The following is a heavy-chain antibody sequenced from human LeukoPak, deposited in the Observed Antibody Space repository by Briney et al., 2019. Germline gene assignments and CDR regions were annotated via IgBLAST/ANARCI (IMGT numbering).Heavy chain of an antibody. D-gene: IGHD3-9*01. J-gene: IGHJ3*02. Sequence: SETLSLTCTVSGGSISSYYWSWIRQPPGKGLEWIGYIYTSGSTNYNPSLKSRVTISVDTSKNQFSLKLSSVTAADTAVYYCARRYGILRADAFDIWGQGTMVTVSS. CDR3: ARRYGILRADAFDI. V-gene: IGHV4-4*09. CDR1: GGSISSYY. CDR2: IYTSGST.